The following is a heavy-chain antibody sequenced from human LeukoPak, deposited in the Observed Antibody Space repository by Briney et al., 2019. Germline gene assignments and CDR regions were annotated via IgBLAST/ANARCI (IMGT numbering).Heavy chain of an antibody. CDR3: ARDAVAGTEYYFDY. D-gene: IGHD6-19*01. CDR2: ISYDGSNK. Sequence: GRSLRLSCAASGFTFSSYAMHWVRQAPGKGLEWVAVISYDGSNKCYADSVKGRFTISRDNSKNTLYLQMNSLRAEDTAVYYCARDAVAGTEYYFDYWGQGTLVTVSS. CDR1: GFTFSSYA. V-gene: IGHV3-30*04. J-gene: IGHJ4*02.